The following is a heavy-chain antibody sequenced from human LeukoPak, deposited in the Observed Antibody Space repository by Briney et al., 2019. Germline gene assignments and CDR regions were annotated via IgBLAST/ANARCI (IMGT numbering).Heavy chain of an antibody. J-gene: IGHJ3*02. D-gene: IGHD3-22*01. CDR2: INTKTGNP. V-gene: IGHV7-4-1*02. CDR3: ARVPQVTYYYDSSGQGIDAFDI. CDR1: GYTFSTSS. Sequence: ASVKVSCKTSGYTFSTSSMNWVRQAPGQGLEWMGWINTKTGNPTYAQDFTGRFVFSLDTSVSTAYLQISSLKAEDTAVYYCARVPQVTYYYDSSGQGIDAFDIWGQGTMVTVSS.